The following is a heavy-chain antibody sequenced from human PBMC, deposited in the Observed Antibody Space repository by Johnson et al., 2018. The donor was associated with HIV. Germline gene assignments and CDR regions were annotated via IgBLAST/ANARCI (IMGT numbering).Heavy chain of an antibody. D-gene: IGHD3-22*01. Sequence: VQLLESGGGVVQPGRSLRLSCAASGFTFSSYWMHWVRQAPGKGLVWVSRINSDGSTTSYADSVKGRFTISRDNAKNTLYLQMNRLRAEDTAVYYCASVPMIVVLDGAFDIWGQGTMVTVSS. CDR1: GFTFSSYW. V-gene: IGHV3-74*02. J-gene: IGHJ3*02. CDR3: ASVPMIVVLDGAFDI. CDR2: INSDGSTT.